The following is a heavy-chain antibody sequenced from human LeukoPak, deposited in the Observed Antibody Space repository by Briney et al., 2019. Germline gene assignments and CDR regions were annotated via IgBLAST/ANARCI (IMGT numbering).Heavy chain of an antibody. Sequence: GGSLRLSCAASGFTFTSYGMNWVRQAPGKGLEWLSYISSTGRTIYYAESVKGRFTISRDNANNSLYLQLNSLRAEDTAVYYCARDRYGDYDFDYWGQGTLVTISS. V-gene: IGHV3-48*01. CDR1: GFTFTSYG. CDR3: ARDRYGDYDFDY. J-gene: IGHJ4*02. CDR2: ISSTGRTI. D-gene: IGHD4-17*01.